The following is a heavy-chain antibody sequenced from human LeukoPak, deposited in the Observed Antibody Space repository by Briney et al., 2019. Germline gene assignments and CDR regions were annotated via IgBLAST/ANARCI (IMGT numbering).Heavy chain of an antibody. J-gene: IGHJ4*02. CDR2: IYYSGST. CDR3: ARSPRGYSYGDIDY. Sequence: PSVTLSLTCTVSGGSISSYYWSWIRQPPGKGLEWIGYIYYSGSTDYNPSLKSRVTISVGTSKNQFSLKLSSVTAADTAVYYCARSPRGYSYGDIDYWGQGTLVTVSS. CDR1: GGSISSYY. D-gene: IGHD5-18*01. V-gene: IGHV4-59*01.